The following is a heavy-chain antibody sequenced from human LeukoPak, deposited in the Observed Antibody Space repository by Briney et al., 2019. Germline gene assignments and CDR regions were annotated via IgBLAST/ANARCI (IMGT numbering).Heavy chain of an antibody. CDR3: ARDRLGDYDHSGYYDK. V-gene: IGHV3-11*01. CDR1: GFTFSDYY. J-gene: IGHJ4*02. CDR2: NCDSGRTI. Sequence: GGSLSLSCAASGFTFSDYYMSWIRQAPGKGLEWVSYNCDSGRTIYYADSVKGRFTISRDNAKNSVYLQMNNLRAEDTAVYYCARDRLGDYDHSGYYDKWGQGTLVTVSS. D-gene: IGHD3-22*01.